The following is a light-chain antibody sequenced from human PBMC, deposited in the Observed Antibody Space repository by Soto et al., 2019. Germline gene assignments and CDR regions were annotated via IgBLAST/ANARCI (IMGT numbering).Light chain of an antibody. CDR2: DAS. J-gene: IGKJ1*01. Sequence: DIQMTQSPSTLSASVGDRVTITCRASQTINSWLAWYQQKPGKAPKVLIFDASSLKTGVPSRFSGSGSGTEFTLTISSMQPDDFATFYCQQYNGYSRTFGQGTKVDIK. CDR3: QQYNGYSRT. V-gene: IGKV1-5*01. CDR1: QTINSW.